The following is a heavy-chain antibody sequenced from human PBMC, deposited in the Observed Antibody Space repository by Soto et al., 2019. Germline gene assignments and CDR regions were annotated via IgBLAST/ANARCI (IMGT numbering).Heavy chain of an antibody. J-gene: IGHJ5*02. CDR2: IIPILGIA. V-gene: IGHV1-69*04. D-gene: IGHD3-9*01. Sequence: SVKVSCKASGGTFSSYTISWVRQAPGQGLEWMGRIIPILGIANYAQKFQGRVTITADKSTSTAYMELSSLRSEDTAVYYCARDRAVYYDILTGYYPNNWFDPWG. CDR3: ARDRAVYYDILTGYYPNNWFDP. CDR1: GGTFSSYT.